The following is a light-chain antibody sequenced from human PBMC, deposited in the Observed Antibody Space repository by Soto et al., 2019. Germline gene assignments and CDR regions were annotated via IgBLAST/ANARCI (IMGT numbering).Light chain of an antibody. CDR2: DVN. CDR1: SRDVGNYNY. J-gene: IGLJ2*01. CDR3: CSYTSSSNLI. Sequence: QSALTQPASVSGSLGQSITISCTGTSRDVGNYNYVSWYQHHTGRAPKLVIYDVNNRPAGISNRFSGSKSDNTASLIIFGLQAEDEADYYCCSYTSSSNLIFGGGTKLTVL. V-gene: IGLV2-14*03.